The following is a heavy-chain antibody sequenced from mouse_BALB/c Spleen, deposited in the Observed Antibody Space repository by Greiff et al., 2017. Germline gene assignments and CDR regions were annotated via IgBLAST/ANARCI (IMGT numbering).Heavy chain of an antibody. CDR2: ISYSGST. D-gene: IGHD2-14*01. V-gene: IGHV3-2*02. Sequence: ESGPGLVKPSQSLSLTCTVTGYSITSDYAWNWIRQFPGNKLEWMGYISYSGSTSYNPSLKSRISITRDTSKNQFFLQLNSVTTEDTATYYCARNYRSPYYAMDYWGQGTSVTVSS. J-gene: IGHJ4*01. CDR1: GYSITSDYA. CDR3: ARNYRSPYYAMDY.